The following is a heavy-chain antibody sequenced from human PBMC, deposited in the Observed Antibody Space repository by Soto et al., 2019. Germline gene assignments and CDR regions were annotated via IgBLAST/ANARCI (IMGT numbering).Heavy chain of an antibody. J-gene: IGHJ4*02. D-gene: IGHD4-4*01. V-gene: IGHV3-43*01. Sequence: EVQLVESGGVVVQPGGSLRLSCAASGFTFDDYSMHWVRQAPGKGLGWVSLISWDGGSTYYADSVKGRFTISRDNSKNSLYLQMNSLTTEDTAFYYCGKDVAVSDYTNLDYWGQGALVTVSS. CDR2: ISWDGGST. CDR3: GKDVAVSDYTNLDY. CDR1: GFTFDDYS.